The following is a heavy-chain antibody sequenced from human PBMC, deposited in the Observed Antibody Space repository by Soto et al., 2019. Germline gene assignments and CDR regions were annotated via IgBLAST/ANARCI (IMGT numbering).Heavy chain of an antibody. CDR2: IYYSGST. D-gene: IGHD1-7*01. J-gene: IGHJ4*02. CDR3: ARVAGKLELFDY. Sequence: SETLSLTCTVSGGSISSYYWSWIRQPPGKGLEWIGYIYYSGSTNYNPSLKSRVTISVDTSKNQFSLKLSSVTAADTAVYYCARVAGKLELFDYWGQGTLVTVSS. CDR1: GGSISSYY. V-gene: IGHV4-59*01.